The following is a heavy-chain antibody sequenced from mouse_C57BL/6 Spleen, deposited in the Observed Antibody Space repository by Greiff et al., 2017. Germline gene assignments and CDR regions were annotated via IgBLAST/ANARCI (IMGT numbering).Heavy chain of an antibody. CDR3: ARRGSTVVADDY. CDR1: GFTFSSYG. V-gene: IGHV5-6*01. CDR2: ISRGGSYT. Sequence: EVHVVESGGDLVKPGGSLKLSCAASGFTFSSYGMSWVRQTPDKRLEWVATISRGGSYTYYPDSLKGRCTISRDNAKNTLYLQMSSLKSEDTAMYYCARRGSTVVADDYWGQGTTRTVSS. D-gene: IGHD1-1*01. J-gene: IGHJ2*01.